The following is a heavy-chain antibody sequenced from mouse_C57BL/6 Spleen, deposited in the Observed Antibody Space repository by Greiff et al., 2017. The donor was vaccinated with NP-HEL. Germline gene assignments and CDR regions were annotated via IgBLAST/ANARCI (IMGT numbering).Heavy chain of an antibody. CDR2: ICSGGST. V-gene: IGHV2-2*01. Sequence: VQLQQSGPGLVQPSQSLSITCTVSGFSLTSYGVHWVRQSPGKGLEWLGVICSGGSTDYNAAFISRLSISKDNSKSQVFFKMNSLQADDTAIYYCARDGYVDYYAMDYWGQGTSVTVSS. CDR1: GFSLTSYG. J-gene: IGHJ4*01. CDR3: ARDGYVDYYAMDY. D-gene: IGHD2-3*01.